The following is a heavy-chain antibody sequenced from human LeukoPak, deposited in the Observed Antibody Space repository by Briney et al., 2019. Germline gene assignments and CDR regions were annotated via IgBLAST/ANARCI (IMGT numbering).Heavy chain of an antibody. Sequence: GGSLRLSCAASGFTSSSYGMHWVRQAPGKGLEWVAVISYDGSNKYYADSVKGRFTISRDNSKNTLYLQMNSLRAEDTAVYYCAKDRPLVGAVRYWGQGTLVTVSS. D-gene: IGHD1-26*01. CDR1: GFTSSSYG. CDR2: ISYDGSNK. V-gene: IGHV3-30*18. J-gene: IGHJ4*02. CDR3: AKDRPLVGAVRY.